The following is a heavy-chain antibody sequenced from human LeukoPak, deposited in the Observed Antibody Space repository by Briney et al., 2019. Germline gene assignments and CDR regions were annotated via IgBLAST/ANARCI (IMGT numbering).Heavy chain of an antibody. D-gene: IGHD1-7*01. CDR3: ARGLELRSAPPDY. J-gene: IGHJ4*02. V-gene: IGHV1-2*02. CDR2: INPSSGGT. Sequence: SEKVSRKASGYTFTRYYMHWVRQAPGQGLEWVGWINPSSGGTNYAQKFQGRVTMTRDTSISTAYMELSRLRSDDTAVYYCARGLELRSAPPDYWGQGTLVTVSS. CDR1: GYTFTRYY.